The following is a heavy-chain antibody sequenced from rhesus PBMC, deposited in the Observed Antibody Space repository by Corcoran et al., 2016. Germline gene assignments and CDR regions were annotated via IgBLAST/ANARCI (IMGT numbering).Heavy chain of an antibody. Sequence: QVQLQESGQGLVKPSETLSLNCAVSGGFISSSYWWRWIRPPPGKGREWIGYISGSSGSTYYNPSLKSRVTISKDTSKNQFSLKLSSVTAADTAVYYCARNFRGFDYWGQGVLVTVSS. CDR1: GGFISSSYW. V-gene: IGHV4-65*02. CDR3: ARNFRGFDY. J-gene: IGHJ4*01. CDR2: ISGSSGST.